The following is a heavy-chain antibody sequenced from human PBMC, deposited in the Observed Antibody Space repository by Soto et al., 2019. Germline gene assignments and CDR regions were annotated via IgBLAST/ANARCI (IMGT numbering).Heavy chain of an antibody. V-gene: IGHV3-33*01. D-gene: IGHD2-8*01. CDR2: IYYDGSNR. J-gene: IGHJ4*01. Sequence: QVQLVESGGGVVQPGGSLRLSCAASGFTFGTYAMHWVRQAPGKGLEWVAVIYYDGSNRYYGDGVKGRFNISRDNSKSTLYLQMSSLGAEDTAVYYCARAFCTNGVCYYCFDYWGHGTLVNVSS. CDR1: GFTFGTYA. CDR3: ARAFCTNGVCYYCFDY.